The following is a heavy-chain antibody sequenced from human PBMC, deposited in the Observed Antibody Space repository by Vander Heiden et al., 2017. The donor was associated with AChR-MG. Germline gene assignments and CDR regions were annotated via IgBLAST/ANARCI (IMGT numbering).Heavy chain of an antibody. CDR3: ARVRCSGGSCYDYYYGMDV. Sequence: QVQLQESGPGLVKPSETLSLTCTVSGGSISSYYWSWIRQPPGKGLEWIGYIYSSGSTNYNPSLKSRVTISVDTSKNQFSLKLSSVTAADTAVYYCARVRCSGGSCYDYYYGMDVWGQGPTVTVSS. CDR1: GGSISSYY. D-gene: IGHD2-15*01. J-gene: IGHJ6*02. CDR2: IYSSGST. V-gene: IGHV4-59*01.